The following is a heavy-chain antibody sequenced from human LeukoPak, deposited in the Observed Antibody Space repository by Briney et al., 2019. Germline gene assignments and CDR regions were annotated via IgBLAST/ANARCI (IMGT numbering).Heavy chain of an antibody. J-gene: IGHJ6*02. Sequence: GGSLRLSCAASGFTFSSYTMNWVRQAPGKGLEWVSYISSSGSTIYYADSVKGRFTISRDNAKNSLYLQMNSPRAEDTAVYYCARLSALYYYYYYGMDVWGQGTTVTVSS. V-gene: IGHV3-48*04. CDR2: ISSSGSTI. CDR1: GFTFSSYT. CDR3: ARLSALYYYYYYGMDV.